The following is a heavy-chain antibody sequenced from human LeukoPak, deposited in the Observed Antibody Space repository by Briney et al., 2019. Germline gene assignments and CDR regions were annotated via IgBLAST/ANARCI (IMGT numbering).Heavy chain of an antibody. Sequence: SETLSLTCTVSGGSITSHFWSWIRQPPGKGLEWIGYIYHSGITNYNPSLKSRVTISVDTSKNQFSLELNSVTAADTAVYYCARDGYSGSSLFDSWGRGTLVTVSS. J-gene: IGHJ4*02. D-gene: IGHD1-26*01. CDR1: GGSITSHF. CDR3: ARDGYSGSSLFDS. CDR2: IYHSGIT. V-gene: IGHV4-59*11.